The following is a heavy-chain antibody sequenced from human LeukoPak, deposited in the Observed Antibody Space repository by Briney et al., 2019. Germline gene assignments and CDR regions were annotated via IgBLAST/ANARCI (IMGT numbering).Heavy chain of an antibody. V-gene: IGHV4-38-2*02. CDR3: ALGNYYGSGSSDY. CDR2: IYYSGST. D-gene: IGHD3-10*01. CDR1: GYSISSGYY. J-gene: IGHJ4*02. Sequence: SETLSLTCTVSGYSISSGYYWGWIRQPPGKGLEWIGSIYYSGSTYYNPSLKSRVTISVDTSKNQFSLKLSSVTAADTAVYYCALGNYYGSGSSDYWGQGTLVTVSS.